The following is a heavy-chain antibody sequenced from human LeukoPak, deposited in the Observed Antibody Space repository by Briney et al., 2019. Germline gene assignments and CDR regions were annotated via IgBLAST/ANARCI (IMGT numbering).Heavy chain of an antibody. J-gene: IGHJ4*02. CDR2: IYHTGST. Sequence: SETLSLTCGVSGSSITGDYYWDWIRQPPGKGLEWIGSIYHTGSTYYNPSLQSRVTISLDSPKNQFSLKLTSVTAADTAVYYCARGGGATRIDYWGQGTLVTVSS. CDR3: ARGGGATRIDY. CDR1: GSSITGDYY. D-gene: IGHD3-10*01. V-gene: IGHV4-38-2*01.